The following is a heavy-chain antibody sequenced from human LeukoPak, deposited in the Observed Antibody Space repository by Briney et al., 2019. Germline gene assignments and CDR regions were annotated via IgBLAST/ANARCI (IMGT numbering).Heavy chain of an antibody. CDR1: GYAFTSYG. CDR2: ISAYNGNT. Sequence: ASVKVSCKASGYAFTSYGISWVRQAPGQGLEWMGWISAYNGNTNYAQKLQGRVTMTTDTSTSTAYMELRSLRSDDTAVYYCARLGIDILTGYSDYWGQGTLVTVSS. D-gene: IGHD3-9*01. J-gene: IGHJ4*02. V-gene: IGHV1-18*01. CDR3: ARLGIDILTGYSDY.